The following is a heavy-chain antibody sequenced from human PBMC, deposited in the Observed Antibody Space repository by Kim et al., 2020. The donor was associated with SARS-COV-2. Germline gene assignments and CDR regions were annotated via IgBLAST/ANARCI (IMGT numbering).Heavy chain of an antibody. V-gene: IGHV1-18*01. J-gene: IGHJ5*02. Sequence: DYPKNFQGRVTMTADTSTSTAYMELRSLKSDDTAVYYCARDGDAYGDFVSWGQGTLVTVSS. D-gene: IGHD4-17*01. CDR3: ARDGDAYGDFVS.